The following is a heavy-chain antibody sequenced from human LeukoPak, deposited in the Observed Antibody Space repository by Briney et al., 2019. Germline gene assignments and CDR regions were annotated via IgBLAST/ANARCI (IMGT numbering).Heavy chain of an antibody. J-gene: IGHJ6*02. D-gene: IGHD4-11*01. CDR1: GYTFTSYG. CDR2: MSAYNGNT. V-gene: IGHV1-18*01. CDR3: ARGSVTDYYYYGMDV. Sequence: ASVTLSCTASGYTFTSYGISWVRQAPGQGLEWMGWMSAYNGNTNYAQKLQGRVTMTTDTSTSTAYMELRSLRSDDTAVYYCARGSVTDYYYYGMDVWGQGTTVTVSS.